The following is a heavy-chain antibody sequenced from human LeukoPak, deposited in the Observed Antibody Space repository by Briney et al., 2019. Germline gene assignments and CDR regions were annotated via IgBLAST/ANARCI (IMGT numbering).Heavy chain of an antibody. D-gene: IGHD3-22*01. CDR3: ARTYYDSSAYEYYFDY. CDR1: GGSISSYY. CDR2: IYYSVST. V-gene: IGHV4-59*08. J-gene: IGHJ4*02. Sequence: SETLSLTCTVSGGSISSYYWSWIRQPPGKGLEWIGYIYYSVSTNYNPSLKSRVSISIDTSKNQFSLKLRSVTAADTAVYYCARTYYDSSAYEYYFDYWGQGTLVTVSS.